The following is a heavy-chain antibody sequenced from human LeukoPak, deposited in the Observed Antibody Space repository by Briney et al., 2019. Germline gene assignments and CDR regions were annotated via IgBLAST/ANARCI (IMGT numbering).Heavy chain of an antibody. CDR3: ARGPPSGSYLIDY. J-gene: IGHJ4*02. Sequence: SVKVSCKASGGTFSSYAISWVRQAPGQGLEWIGGIIPIFGTANYAQKFQGRVTITADESTSTAYMELSSLRSEDTDVYYCARGPPSGSYLIDYWGQGTLVTVSS. D-gene: IGHD1-26*01. V-gene: IGHV1-69*13. CDR1: GGTFSSYA. CDR2: IIPIFGTA.